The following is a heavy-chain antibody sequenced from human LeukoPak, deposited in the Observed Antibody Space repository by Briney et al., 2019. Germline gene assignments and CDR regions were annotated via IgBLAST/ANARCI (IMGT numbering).Heavy chain of an antibody. J-gene: IGHJ4*02. Sequence: PGRSLRLSCAASRFTFSNYGMHWVRQAPGKGLEWVAVIWFDGTDKYYADSVKGRFTISRDNSKNTLYLQINSLRAEDTAVYFCAKDQHGYDKPIDYWGQGTLVTVSS. D-gene: IGHD5-12*01. CDR1: RFTFSNYG. CDR2: IWFDGTDK. CDR3: AKDQHGYDKPIDY. V-gene: IGHV3-33*06.